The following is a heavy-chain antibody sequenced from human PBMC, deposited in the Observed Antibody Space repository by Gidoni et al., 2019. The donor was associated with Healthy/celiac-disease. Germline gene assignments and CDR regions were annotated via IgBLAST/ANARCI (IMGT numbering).Heavy chain of an antibody. D-gene: IGHD3-10*01. J-gene: IGHJ1*01. CDR3: ARGDKQWFGELLEYFQH. V-gene: IGHV3-21*01. CDR2: IRSCSSYI. CDR1: GVTFSSSS. Sequence: EVQLVESGGGMVTPGGSLRLSCAASGVTFSSSSMNWVRQSPGKGLEWVSSIRSCSSYIYYAASVKGRFTISRDNVKTSLYLQMNSLRAEDTAVYYCARGDKQWFGELLEYFQHWGQGTLVTVSS.